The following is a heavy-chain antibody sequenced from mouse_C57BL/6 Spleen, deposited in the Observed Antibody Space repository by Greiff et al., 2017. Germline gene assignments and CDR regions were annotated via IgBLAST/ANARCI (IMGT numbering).Heavy chain of an antibody. D-gene: IGHD1-1*01. V-gene: IGHV2-9-1*01. J-gene: IGHJ2*01. CDR1: GFSLTSYA. CDR3: ARNDYGSTLDY. CDR2: IWPGGGT. Sequence: VKLVESGPGLVAPSQSLSITCTVSGFSLTSYAISWVRQTPGKGLAWLGVIWPGGGTNYNSDLISRLSISKDNSKRQVFLKMNSLQTDDTARYYGARNDYGSTLDYWGQGTTLTVSS.